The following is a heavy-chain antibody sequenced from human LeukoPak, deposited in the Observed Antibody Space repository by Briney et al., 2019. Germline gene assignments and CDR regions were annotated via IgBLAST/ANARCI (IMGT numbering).Heavy chain of an antibody. V-gene: IGHV1-18*01. Sequence: ASVKVSCEASGYIFSNFGINWVRQAPGQGLEWMGWISGYNGYTKYAQKLQGRVTMTTDTSTSTAYMELRSLRSDDTAVYYCARDQQLGVRRLIDYWGQGTLVTVSS. D-gene: IGHD6-6*01. CDR1: GYIFSNFG. CDR2: ISGYNGYT. CDR3: ARDQQLGVRRLIDY. J-gene: IGHJ4*02.